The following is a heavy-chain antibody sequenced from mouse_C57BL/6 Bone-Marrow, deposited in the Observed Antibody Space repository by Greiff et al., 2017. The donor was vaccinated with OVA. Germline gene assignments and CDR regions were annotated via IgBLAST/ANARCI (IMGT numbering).Heavy chain of an antibody. Sequence: QVQLQQPGAELVKPGASVKLSCKASGYTFTSYWMHWVKQRPGQGLEWIGMIHPNSGSTNYNEKFKSKATLTVDKSSSTAYMQLSSLTSEDSAVYYCAREYYYGSSRYWYFDVWGTGTTVTVSS. D-gene: IGHD1-1*01. V-gene: IGHV1-64*01. CDR3: AREYYYGSSRYWYFDV. J-gene: IGHJ1*03. CDR2: IHPNSGST. CDR1: GYTFTSYW.